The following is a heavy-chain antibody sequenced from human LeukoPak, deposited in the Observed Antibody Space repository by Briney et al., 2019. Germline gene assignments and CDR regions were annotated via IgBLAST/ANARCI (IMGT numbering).Heavy chain of an antibody. CDR3: ARHAADELKPFDY. CDR1: GGSISSYY. Sequence: SETLSLTCTVSGGSISSYYWSWIRQPPGKGLEWIGYIYYSGSTNYNPSLKSRVTISVDMSKNQFSLKLSSVTAADTAVYYCARHAADELKPFDYWGQGTLVTVSS. J-gene: IGHJ4*02. D-gene: IGHD1-26*01. V-gene: IGHV4-59*08. CDR2: IYYSGST.